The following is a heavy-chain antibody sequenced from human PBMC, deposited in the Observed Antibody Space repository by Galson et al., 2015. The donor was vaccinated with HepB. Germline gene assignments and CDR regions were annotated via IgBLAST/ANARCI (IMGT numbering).Heavy chain of an antibody. D-gene: IGHD2-8*02. CDR1: QFPFSRYP. CDR2: INDNGANT. Sequence: SLRLSCAVSQFPFSRYPMTWIRQAPGKGLEWVSTINDNGANTFYGDSVKGRFTISRDNSENTLYLQMNALRADDTAIYYCACRGTEPGGKHFDYWGQGTLVTVSS. J-gene: IGHJ4*02. V-gene: IGHV3-23*01. CDR3: ACRGTEPGGKHFDY.